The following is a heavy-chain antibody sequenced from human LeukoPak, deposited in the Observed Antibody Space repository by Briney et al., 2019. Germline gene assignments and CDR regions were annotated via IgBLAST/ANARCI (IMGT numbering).Heavy chain of an antibody. D-gene: IGHD3-10*01. V-gene: IGHV1-69*01. CDR1: GGTFSSYA. CDR2: IIPIFGKA. Sequence: ASVNVSCKASGGTFSSYAISWVRQAPGQGLEGMGGIIPIFGKANYAQKFQGRVTITADESTSTAYRELSSLRSEDTAVYYCARDSPPRPITIVRGVMLGAFDIWGQGTMVTVSS. CDR3: ARDSPPRPITIVRGVMLGAFDI. J-gene: IGHJ3*02.